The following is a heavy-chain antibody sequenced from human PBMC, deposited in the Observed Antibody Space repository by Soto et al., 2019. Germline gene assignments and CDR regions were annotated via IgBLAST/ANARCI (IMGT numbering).Heavy chain of an antibody. Sequence: SETLSLTCTVSGASIRSSYWRWIRQPPGKGLKRLGFIHHRGSTNYNPSLKSRLTMLVDTSKNQFSLKLSSVTAADTAFPYSTRGGTGSWRPHFECCRRVTRVIASS. CDR3: TRGGTGSWRPHFEC. CDR2: IHHRGST. V-gene: IGHV4-59*01. D-gene: IGHD6-13*01. J-gene: IGHJ4*02. CDR1: GASIRSSY.